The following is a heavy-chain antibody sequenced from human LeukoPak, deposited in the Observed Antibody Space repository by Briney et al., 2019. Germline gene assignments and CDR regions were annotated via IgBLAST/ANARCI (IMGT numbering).Heavy chain of an antibody. Sequence: GGSLRLSCAVSGFTFCSYGMHWVRHAPGKGLGRVAFIRYDGSNKYYADSVKGRFTTSRDNSQNTQYIQMNSVREEATALFFSARDRRGYCSVYWGEGTLVTVS. CDR1: GFTFCSYG. J-gene: IGHJ4*02. CDR2: IRYDGSNK. D-gene: IGHD5-12*01. CDR3: ARDRRGYCSVY. V-gene: IGHV3-30*02.